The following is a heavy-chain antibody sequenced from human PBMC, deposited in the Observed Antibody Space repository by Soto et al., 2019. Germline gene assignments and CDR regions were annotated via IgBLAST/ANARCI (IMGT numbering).Heavy chain of an antibody. Sequence: QVQLVQSGAEEKKPGASVKVTCKSSGYNFISYAMHWVRQAPGQRLEWMGWINAVNGNTKYSQKFQGRVTITRDTSASTAYMELTSLRFEDTAVYYCARSGSYYVPLNGMDVWGQGTTVTVSS. V-gene: IGHV1-3*05. CDR2: INAVNGNT. CDR3: ARSGSYYVPLNGMDV. J-gene: IGHJ6*02. D-gene: IGHD1-26*01. CDR1: GYNFISYA.